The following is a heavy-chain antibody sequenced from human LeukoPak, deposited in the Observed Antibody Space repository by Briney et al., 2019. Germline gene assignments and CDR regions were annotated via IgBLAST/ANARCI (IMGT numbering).Heavy chain of an antibody. Sequence: SVKVSCKASGGTFSSYAISWVRQAPGQGLEWMGGIIPIFGTANYAQKFQGRVTITADKSTSTAYMELSSLRSEDTAVYYCARVPAAMRRLGDYFDYWGQGTLVTVSS. J-gene: IGHJ4*02. V-gene: IGHV1-69*06. CDR1: GGTFSSYA. D-gene: IGHD2-2*01. CDR2: IIPIFGTA. CDR3: ARVPAAMRRLGDYFDY.